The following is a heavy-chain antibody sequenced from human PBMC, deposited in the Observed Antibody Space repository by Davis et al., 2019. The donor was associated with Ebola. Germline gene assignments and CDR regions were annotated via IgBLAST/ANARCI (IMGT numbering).Heavy chain of an antibody. D-gene: IGHD3-3*01. V-gene: IGHV3-23*01. CDR3: ARSGLSFGVVKYHYGMDV. CDR2: ISGSGGTT. J-gene: IGHJ6*04. Sequence: GESLKISCAASGFTFSSYAMSWVRQAPGKGLEWVSGISGSGGTTYYAGSVKGRFTVSRDNSKKTMYLQMNSLRAEDTAVYYCARSGLSFGVVKYHYGMDVWGKGTTVTVSS. CDR1: GFTFSSYA.